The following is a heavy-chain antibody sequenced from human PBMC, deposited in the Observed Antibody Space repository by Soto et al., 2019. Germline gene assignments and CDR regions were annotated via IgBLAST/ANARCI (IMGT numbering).Heavy chain of an antibody. CDR2: INPDGNVG. CDR3: AGWGGQDYNY. Sequence: EVQLLGSGGGLVQPGGSLRLSCVGSGFPFSTYWMNWVRQAPGKGLEWVANINPDGNVGTYVDSVRGRFTTSRDNAKNSLYLQMSSLRADDTAVYFCAGWGGQDYNYWGQGIMVTVSS. V-gene: IGHV3-7*03. J-gene: IGHJ4*02. D-gene: IGHD4-4*01. CDR1: GFPFSTYW.